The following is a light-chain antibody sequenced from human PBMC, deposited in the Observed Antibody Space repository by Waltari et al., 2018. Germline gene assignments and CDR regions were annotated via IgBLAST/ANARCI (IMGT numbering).Light chain of an antibody. V-gene: IGKV3-20*01. CDR2: GVS. CDR3: QLYDTSPRFT. J-gene: IGKJ3*01. Sequence: DIVLAQSPGTLSLSPGETATLSCRATQSVTNKYLAWDQQKPGQPPRLLIYGVSNRATGIPYRFSGSGSGTDFTLTISRLEPEDFAVYYCQLYDTSPRFTFGPGTKVDIK. CDR1: QSVTNKY.